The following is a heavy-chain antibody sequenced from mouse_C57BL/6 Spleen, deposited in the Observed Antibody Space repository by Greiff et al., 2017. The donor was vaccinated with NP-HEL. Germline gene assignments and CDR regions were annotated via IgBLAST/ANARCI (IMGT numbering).Heavy chain of an antibody. V-gene: IGHV1-69*01. CDR3: ARGVTTVVAHWYFDV. J-gene: IGHJ1*03. Sequence: QVQLQQPGAELVLPGASVKLSCKASGYTFTSYWMHWVKQRPGQGLEWIGEIDPSDSYTNYNQKFKGKSTLTVDKSSSTAYMQRSSLTSEDSAVYYCARGVTTVVAHWYFDVWGTGTTVTVSS. D-gene: IGHD1-1*01. CDR2: IDPSDSYT. CDR1: GYTFTSYW.